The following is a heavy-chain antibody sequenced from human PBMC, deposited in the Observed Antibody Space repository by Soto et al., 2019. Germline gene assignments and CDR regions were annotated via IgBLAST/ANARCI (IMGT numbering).Heavy chain of an antibody. V-gene: IGHV3-23*01. J-gene: IGHJ5*02. D-gene: IGHD6-25*01. CDR1: GFTFSSYA. CDR2: ISGSGGST. Sequence: PGGSLRLSCAASGFTFSSYAMRWVRQAPGKGLEWVSAISGSGGSTYYADSVKGRFTISRDNSKNTLYLQMNSLRAEDTAVYYCAKARGIAATKNWFDPGGQGTLVTVSS. CDR3: AKARGIAATKNWFDP.